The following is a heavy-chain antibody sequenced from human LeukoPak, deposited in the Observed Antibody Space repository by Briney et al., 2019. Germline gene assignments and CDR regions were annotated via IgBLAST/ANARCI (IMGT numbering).Heavy chain of an antibody. CDR2: ISSGGMWI. CDR1: GFTFSSYS. V-gene: IGHV3-21*01. Sequence: GGSLRLSCAASGFTFSSYSMNWVRQAPGKGLEWVSSISSGGMWIYYADSLKGRFTITRDNAKNSLYLQMKSLRVEDTAVYYCARDAGGRTQREGWFDPWGQGTLVTVSS. CDR3: ARDAGGRTQREGWFDP. J-gene: IGHJ5*02. D-gene: IGHD1-26*01.